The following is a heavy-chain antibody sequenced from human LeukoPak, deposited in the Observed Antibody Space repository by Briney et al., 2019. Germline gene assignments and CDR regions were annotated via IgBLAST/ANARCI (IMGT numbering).Heavy chain of an antibody. Sequence: SETLSLTCTVSGYSISSGYYWGWLRQPPGKGLEWIGSIYHSGSTYYNPSLKSRVTISVDTSKNQFSLKLSSVTAADTAVYYCASGGGKEFGTDYWGQGTLVTVSS. D-gene: IGHD3-10*01. V-gene: IGHV4-38-2*02. CDR2: IYHSGST. CDR3: ASGGGKEFGTDY. CDR1: GYSISSGYY. J-gene: IGHJ4*02.